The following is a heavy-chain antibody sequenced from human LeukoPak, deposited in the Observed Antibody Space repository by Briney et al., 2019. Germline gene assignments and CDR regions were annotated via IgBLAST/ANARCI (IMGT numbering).Heavy chain of an antibody. V-gene: IGHV3-48*03. Sequence: PGGSLRLSCAASGFAFSSYNMNWVRQAPGKGLEWVSYISSSGSIYYADIVKGRFTISRDNAKNSLYLQMHSLRAEDTAVYFCARALPSSWWYFDYWGRGTLVTVSS. CDR1: GFAFSSYN. J-gene: IGHJ4*02. CDR3: ARALPSSWWYFDY. D-gene: IGHD6-13*01. CDR2: ISSSGSI.